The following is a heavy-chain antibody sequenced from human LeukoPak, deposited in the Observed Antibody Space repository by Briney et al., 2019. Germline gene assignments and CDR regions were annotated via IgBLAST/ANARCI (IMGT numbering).Heavy chain of an antibody. Sequence: GGPLRLSCVVSGITLSNYGMSWVRQAPGKGLEWVSGISERGGSTNYADSVKGRFIISRDTSKNTVYLQMNSLRVEDTAVYFCAKRGIVIRAVIIIGFHKEAYYFDYWGQGILVTVSS. V-gene: IGHV3-23*01. CDR3: AKRGIVIRAVIIIGFHKEAYYFDY. CDR1: GITLSNYG. D-gene: IGHD3-10*01. CDR2: ISERGGST. J-gene: IGHJ4*02.